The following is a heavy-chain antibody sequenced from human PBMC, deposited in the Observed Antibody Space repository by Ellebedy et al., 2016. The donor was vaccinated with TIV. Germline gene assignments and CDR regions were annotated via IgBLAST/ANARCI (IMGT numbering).Heavy chain of an antibody. CDR1: GLNVRYTH. V-gene: IGHV3-53*01. Sequence: GESLKISCAASGLNVRYTHMGWVRQAPGKGLDWVSIIYSGDRIDYADSVKGRFTISRDNAKNSLYLQMNSLRAEDTAVYYCARDPGPDSSFEAFDIWGQGTMVTVSS. J-gene: IGHJ3*02. CDR2: IYSGDRI. CDR3: ARDPGPDSSFEAFDI. D-gene: IGHD6-6*01.